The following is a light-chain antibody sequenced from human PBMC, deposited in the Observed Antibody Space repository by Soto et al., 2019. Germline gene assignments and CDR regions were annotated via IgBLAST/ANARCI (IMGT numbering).Light chain of an antibody. J-gene: IGLJ1*01. Sequence: QAVLNQPPSASWTPGQTVTISFFWSSPKMGSNTVPWFQHFPGTAPTLLIYTNDQRPSGVPDRFSGSNSGTSASLAISGLQSEDEADYYCAVWDDSLNGHVFGAGTKVTVL. CDR3: AVWDDSLNGHV. CDR1: SPKMGSNT. CDR2: TND. V-gene: IGLV1-44*01.